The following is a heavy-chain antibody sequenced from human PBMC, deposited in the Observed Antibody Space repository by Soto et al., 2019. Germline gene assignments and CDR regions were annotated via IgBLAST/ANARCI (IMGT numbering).Heavy chain of an antibody. CDR1: GFTFSTYS. CDR3: AKYAGLSPGVRFNFDH. J-gene: IGHJ4*02. V-gene: IGHV3-23*01. CDR2: ISGSGGTT. D-gene: IGHD7-27*01. Sequence: GGSLRLSCAASGFTFSTYSIAWVRQTSGRELEWVSTISGSGGTTYYADSVKGRFTVSRANSRNTLYLQMNSLRAEDTAIYYCAKYAGLSPGVRFNFDHWGQGVLVTVSS.